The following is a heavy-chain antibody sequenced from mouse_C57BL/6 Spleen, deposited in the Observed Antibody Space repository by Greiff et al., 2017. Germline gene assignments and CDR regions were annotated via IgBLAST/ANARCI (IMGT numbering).Heavy chain of an antibody. CDR1: GYTFTDYY. CDR3: ARGGYDGYPRGYFDY. J-gene: IGHJ2*01. V-gene: IGHV1-19*01. D-gene: IGHD2-3*01. CDR2: INPYNGGT. Sequence: VQLQQSGPVLVKPGASVKMSCQASGYTFTDYYMNWVKQSHGKSLEWIGVINPYNGGTSYNQKFKGKATLTVDTSSSTAYMELNSLTSEDSAVYYCARGGYDGYPRGYFDYWGQGTTLTVAS.